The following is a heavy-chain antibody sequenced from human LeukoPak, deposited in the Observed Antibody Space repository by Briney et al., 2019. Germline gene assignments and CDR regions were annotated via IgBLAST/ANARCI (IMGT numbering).Heavy chain of an antibody. CDR2: IKQDGSEK. D-gene: IGHD1-26*01. CDR1: GFTFSSYW. Sequence: GGSLRLSCAASGFTFSSYWMSWVRQAPGKGLEWVANIKQDGSEKYYVDSVKGRFTISRGNAKNSLYLQMNSLRAEDTAVYYCEGGSDGFDYWGQGTLVTVSS. V-gene: IGHV3-7*01. CDR3: EGGSDGFDY. J-gene: IGHJ4*02.